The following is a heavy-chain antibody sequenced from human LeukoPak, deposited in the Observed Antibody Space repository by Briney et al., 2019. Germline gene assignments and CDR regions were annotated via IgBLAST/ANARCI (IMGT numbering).Heavy chain of an antibody. CDR3: ARLRRSRGDY. CDR2: INHSGST. V-gene: IGHV4-34*01. CDR1: GGSFSGYY. D-gene: IGHD3-10*01. J-gene: IGHJ4*02. Sequence: PSETLSLTCAVYGGSFSGYYWSWIRQPPGKGLEWIGEINHSGSTNYNPSLKSRVTISVDTSKNQFPLKLSSVTAADTAVYYCARLRRSRGDYWGQGTLVTVSS.